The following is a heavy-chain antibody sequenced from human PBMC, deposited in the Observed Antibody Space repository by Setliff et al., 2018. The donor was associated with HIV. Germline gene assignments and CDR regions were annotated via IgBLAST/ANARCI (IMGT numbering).Heavy chain of an antibody. CDR3: AREARDVVRGVIIADY. CDR2: ISANNGNT. D-gene: IGHD3-10*01. J-gene: IGHJ4*02. V-gene: IGHV1-18*01. CDR1: GYTFTSYG. Sequence: ASVKVSCKASGYTFTSYGLNWVRQAPGQGLEWMGWISANNGNTNYAQKLQGRVTMTTDTSTGTAYMELESLRSDDTAVYYCAREARDVVRGVIIADYWGQGTLVTVSS.